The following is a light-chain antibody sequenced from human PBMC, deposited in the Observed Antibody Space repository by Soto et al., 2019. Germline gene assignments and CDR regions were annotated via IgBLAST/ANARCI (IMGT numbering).Light chain of an antibody. CDR3: QHYNRYSEA. Sequence: AILMTQSPSSFPASTVDRVTITSRASQGISRDLASYLQKPDKAPKVLIYAASTLQSGAPSRFSGSGSGTEFTPPISSLQPDDFATYYCQHYNRYSEAFGQGTKVDI. CDR2: AAS. CDR1: QGISRD. J-gene: IGKJ1*01. V-gene: IGKV1-8*01.